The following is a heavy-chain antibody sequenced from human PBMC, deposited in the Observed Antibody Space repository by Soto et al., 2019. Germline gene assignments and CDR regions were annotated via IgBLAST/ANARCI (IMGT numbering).Heavy chain of an antibody. D-gene: IGHD2-21*01. CDR3: ARVVYFSYYGRDV. Sequence: LRLSCAASGFTFSSYGMHWVRQTPGKGLEWVAVIWYDGSNKYYADSVKGRFTISRDNSKNTLYLQMNSLRAEDTAVYYCARVVYFSYYGRDVWGKGTTVTVPS. J-gene: IGHJ6*04. CDR1: GFTFSSYG. CDR2: IWYDGSNK. V-gene: IGHV3-33*01.